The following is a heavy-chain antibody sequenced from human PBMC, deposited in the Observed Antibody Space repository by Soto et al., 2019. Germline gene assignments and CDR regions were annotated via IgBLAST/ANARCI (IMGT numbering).Heavy chain of an antibody. V-gene: IGHV3-21*04. CDR2: ISSSSSYI. CDR3: AKERVTMVRGALGP. J-gene: IGHJ5*02. CDR1: GFTFSSYS. D-gene: IGHD3-10*01. Sequence: GGSLRLSCAASGFTFSSYSMNWVRQAPGKGLEWVSSISSSSSYIYYADSVKGRFTISRDNAKNSLYLQMNSLRAEDTAVYYCAKERVTMVRGALGPWGQGTLVTVSS.